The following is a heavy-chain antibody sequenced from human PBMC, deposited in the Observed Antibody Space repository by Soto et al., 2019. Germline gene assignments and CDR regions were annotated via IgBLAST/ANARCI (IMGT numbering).Heavy chain of an antibody. Sequence: GGSLRLSCAASGFTFSSYAMSWVRQAPGKGLEWVSAISGSGGSTYYADSVKGRFTISRDNSKNTLYLQMNSLRAEDTAVYYCAKSPSHQYYDILTGYSTYYFDYWGQGTMVTVSS. V-gene: IGHV3-23*01. CDR2: ISGSGGST. J-gene: IGHJ4*02. D-gene: IGHD3-9*01. CDR1: GFTFSSYA. CDR3: AKSPSHQYYDILTGYSTYYFDY.